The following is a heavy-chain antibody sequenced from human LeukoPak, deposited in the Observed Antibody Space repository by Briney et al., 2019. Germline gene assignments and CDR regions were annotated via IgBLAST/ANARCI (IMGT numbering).Heavy chain of an antibody. J-gene: IGHJ4*02. Sequence: PGGSLRLSCAASGFTFSSHWMHWVRQAPGKGLEWIGEINHSGSTNYNPSLKSRVTISVDTSKNQFSLKLSSVTAADTAVYYCARGTPDKENIVATITWYFDYWGQGTLVTVSS. CDR2: INHSGST. CDR3: ARGTPDKENIVATITWYFDY. V-gene: IGHV4-34*01. CDR1: GFTFSSHW. D-gene: IGHD5-12*01.